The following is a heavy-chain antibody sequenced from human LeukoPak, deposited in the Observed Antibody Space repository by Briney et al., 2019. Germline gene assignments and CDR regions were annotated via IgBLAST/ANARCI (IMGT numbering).Heavy chain of an antibody. CDR1: GGSFSGYY. CDR2: INHSGST. J-gene: IGHJ4*02. D-gene: IGHD3-22*01. CDR3: ARETNYYDSSGYYPTRHFDY. Sequence: NPSETLSLTCAVYGGSFSGYYWSWIRQPPGKGLEWIGEINHSGSTNYNPSLKSRVTISVDTSKNQFSLKLSSVTAADTAVYYCARETNYYDSSGYYPTRHFDYWGQGTLVTVSS. V-gene: IGHV4-34*01.